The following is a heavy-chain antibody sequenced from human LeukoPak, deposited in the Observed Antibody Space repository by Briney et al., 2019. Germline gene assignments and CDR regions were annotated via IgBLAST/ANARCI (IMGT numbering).Heavy chain of an antibody. J-gene: IGHJ4*02. CDR2: ISGSGGST. CDR1: GFTFSSYA. V-gene: IGHV3-23*01. D-gene: IGHD3-22*01. Sequence: GGSLRLSCAASGFTFSSYAMSWVRQAPGKGQEWVSAISGSGGSTYYADSVKGRFTISRDNSKNTLYLQMNSLRAEDTAVYYCAKAGYYDSSGYSDYWGQGTLVTVSS. CDR3: AKAGYYDSSGYSDY.